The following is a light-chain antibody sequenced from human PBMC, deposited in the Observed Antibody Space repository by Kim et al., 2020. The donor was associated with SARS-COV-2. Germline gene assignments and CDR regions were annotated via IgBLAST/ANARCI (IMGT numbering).Light chain of an antibody. Sequence: EIVLTQSPGTLSLSPGERATLSCRVGQNIRSNYLAWYQQKPGQAPRLLIYGASSRATGIPDRFSGSGSGTDFSLTISRLEPDDFAVYYCQQYGGTPYTFGQGTKLEI. CDR3: QQYGGTPYT. CDR1: QNIRSNY. V-gene: IGKV3-20*01. J-gene: IGKJ2*01. CDR2: GAS.